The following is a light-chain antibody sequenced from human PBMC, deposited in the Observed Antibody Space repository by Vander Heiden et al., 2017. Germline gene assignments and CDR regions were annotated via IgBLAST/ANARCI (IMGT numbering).Light chain of an antibody. J-gene: IGKJ1*01. CDR2: KAA. Sequence: DIQITQSPSTLSASVGNSVTIACRASQSISSWLDWYEQKPGKAPKRLIYKAASLESGVPSRFSGSGSGTEFTLTIRSLQPDDFATYYCQQFWTFGQGTKVEIK. V-gene: IGKV1-5*03. CDR3: QQFWT. CDR1: QSISSW.